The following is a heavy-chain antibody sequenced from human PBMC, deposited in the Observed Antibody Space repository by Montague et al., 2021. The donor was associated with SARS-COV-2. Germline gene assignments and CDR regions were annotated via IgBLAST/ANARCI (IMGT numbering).Heavy chain of an antibody. J-gene: IGHJ3*01. CDR3: ARLKRYFDSSGSTSAFDF. V-gene: IGHV4-39*02. D-gene: IGHD3-22*01. CDR1: GGSITNNIYY. Sequence: SETLSLTCTVSGGSITNNIYYWTWLPQPPGKGLEWIVSIYYTGNTYYNPTLKSRVTISVVTSKNHFTLKLSSVTAAETAVYYCARLKRYFDSSGSTSAFDFWGQGTKVTVSS. CDR2: IYYTGNT.